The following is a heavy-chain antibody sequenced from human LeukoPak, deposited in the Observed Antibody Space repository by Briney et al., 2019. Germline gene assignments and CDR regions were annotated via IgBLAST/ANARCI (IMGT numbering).Heavy chain of an antibody. D-gene: IGHD5-18*01. Sequence: ASVKVSCKASGYTFTSYGISWVRQAPGQGLEWMGWISAYNGNTNYAQKLQGRVTITTDTSTSTAYMELRSLRSDDTAVYYCARDNTAMDNYYYYYYMDVWGKGTTVTVSS. CDR2: ISAYNGNT. J-gene: IGHJ6*03. V-gene: IGHV1-18*01. CDR1: GYTFTSYG. CDR3: ARDNTAMDNYYYYYYMDV.